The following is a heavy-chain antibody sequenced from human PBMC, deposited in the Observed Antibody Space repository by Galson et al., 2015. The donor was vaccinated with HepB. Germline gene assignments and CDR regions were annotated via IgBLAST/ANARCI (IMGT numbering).Heavy chain of an antibody. CDR1: GFTFSSYG. J-gene: IGHJ4*02. CDR2: TSYDGSTN. Sequence: SLRLSCAASGFTFSSYGMHWVRQAPGKGLEWVAVTSYDGSTNYYTDSVKGRFTISRDNSDNTLYLQMNSVRPEDTAVYYCAKGYAQNHGDYEEYFDYWGQGTLVTVSS. CDR3: AKGYAQNHGDYEEYFDY. V-gene: IGHV3-30*18. D-gene: IGHD4-17*01.